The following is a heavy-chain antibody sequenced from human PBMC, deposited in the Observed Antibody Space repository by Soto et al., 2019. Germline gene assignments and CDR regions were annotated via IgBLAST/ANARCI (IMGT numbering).Heavy chain of an antibody. CDR2: ISAHNGNT. V-gene: IGHV1-18*01. CDR1: GYAFTTYG. CDR3: ARGRDGDY. D-gene: IGHD6-6*01. J-gene: IGHJ4*02. Sequence: QVHLVQSGAEVKKPGASVKVSCQGSGYAFTTYGITWVRQAPGQGLERLGWISAHNGNTNYAQKLQGRVTVTRDTSPSTAYMEQSSLRYDDTAVYYCARGRDGDYWGQGALVTVSS.